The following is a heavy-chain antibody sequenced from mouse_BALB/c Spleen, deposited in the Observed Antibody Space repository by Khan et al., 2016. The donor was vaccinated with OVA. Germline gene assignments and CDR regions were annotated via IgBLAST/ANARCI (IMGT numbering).Heavy chain of an antibody. Sequence: EVHLQQSGPELVKPGASVKMSCKASGYTFTSYVMHWVKQKPGLGLEWIGYIYPFNDDTKYNEKFKGKATLTSDKSSSTAYMELSSLTSEDSAVYYCAPVGNYYVSFTYWGQGTLVTVSA. V-gene: IGHV1S136*01. CDR3: APVGNYYVSFTY. CDR1: GYTFTSYV. CDR2: IYPFNDDT. D-gene: IGHD1-1*01. J-gene: IGHJ3*01.